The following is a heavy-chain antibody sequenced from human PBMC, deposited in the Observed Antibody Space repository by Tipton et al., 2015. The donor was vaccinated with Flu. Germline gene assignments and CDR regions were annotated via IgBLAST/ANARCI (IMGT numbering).Heavy chain of an antibody. CDR1: GDSISSDFY. Sequence: TLSLTCAVSGDSISSDFYWAWIRQFPGKGLEWIGTVSRTGSTIYNPSRKSRVTISINTSKNQFSLNMRPVTAADMAVYYCARREYSNYVSDPKSWFDPWGQGTLVAVSS. V-gene: IGHV4-38-2*01. CDR3: ARREYSNYVSDPKSWFDP. CDR2: VSRTGST. D-gene: IGHD4-11*01. J-gene: IGHJ5*02.